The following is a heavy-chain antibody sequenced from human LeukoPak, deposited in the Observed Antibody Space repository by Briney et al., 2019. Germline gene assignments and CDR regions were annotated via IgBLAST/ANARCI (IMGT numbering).Heavy chain of an antibody. CDR3: ARVVLGRGIAAAGPMNCFDP. CDR1: GATFSSYA. CDR2: IIPTFGTA. V-gene: IGHV1-69*06. Sequence: SVKVSCKASGATFSSYAISWVRQAPGQGLEWMGGIIPTFGTANYAQKFQVRVPITADKSTSTTYMELHRLRSEDTAVYYCARVVLGRGIAAAGPMNCFDPWGQGTLVTVSS. J-gene: IGHJ5*02. D-gene: IGHD6-13*01.